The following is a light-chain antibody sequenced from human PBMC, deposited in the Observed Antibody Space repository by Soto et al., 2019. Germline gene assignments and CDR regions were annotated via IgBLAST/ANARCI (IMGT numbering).Light chain of an antibody. Sequence: QSVLTQPPSASGTPGQRVTISCSGSNSNIGSDTVNWYQHLPGTAPKLVIHSNNQRPSGVPDRSSASKSGTSASLVISGLQSEDEADYYCAAWDDSLNWVFGGGTKLTVL. J-gene: IGLJ3*02. CDR1: NSNIGSDT. CDR2: SNN. V-gene: IGLV1-44*01. CDR3: AAWDDSLNWV.